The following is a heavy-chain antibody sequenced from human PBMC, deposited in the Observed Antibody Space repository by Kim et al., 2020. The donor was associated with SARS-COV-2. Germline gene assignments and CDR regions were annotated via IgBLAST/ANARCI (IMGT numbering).Heavy chain of an antibody. J-gene: IGHJ6*02. V-gene: IGHV1-69*06. CDR2: IIPIYDTA. CDR1: GGTFSSYS. D-gene: IGHD3-10*01. CDR3: ARGLYYYGSGRSFYYYYAMDV. Sequence: SVKVSCKAFGGTFSSYSVSWVRQAPGQGLEWMGGIIPIYDTANYAPKFQARVTLTADKSTSTAFMELSSLRSEDTAVYYCARGLYYYGSGRSFYYYYAMDVWGQGTTVTVSS.